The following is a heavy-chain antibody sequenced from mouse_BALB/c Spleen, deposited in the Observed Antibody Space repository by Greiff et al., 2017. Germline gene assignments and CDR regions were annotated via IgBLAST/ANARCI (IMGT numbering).Heavy chain of an antibody. CDR1: GYTFTSYW. J-gene: IGHJ3*01. Sequence: VQLVESGAELAKPGASVKMSCKASGYTFTSYWMHWVKQRPGQGLEWIGYINPSTGYTEYNQKFKDKATLTADKSSSTAYMQLSSLTSEDSAVYYCARLGDRYSWFAYWGQGTLVTVSA. V-gene: IGHV1-7*01. CDR2: INPSTGYT. D-gene: IGHD2-14*01. CDR3: ARLGDRYSWFAY.